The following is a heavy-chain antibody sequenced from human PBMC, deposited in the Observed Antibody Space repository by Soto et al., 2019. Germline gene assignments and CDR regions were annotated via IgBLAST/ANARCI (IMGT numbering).Heavy chain of an antibody. CDR1: GGSFSGYY. V-gene: IGHV4-34*01. CDR2: INHSGST. J-gene: IGHJ6*03. Sequence: SETLSLTCAFYGGSFSGYYWSWIRQPPGKGLEWIGEINHSGSTNYNPSLKSRVTISVDTSKNQFSLKLSSVTAADTAVYYCARRIYYYYYYMDVWGKGTTVTVSS. CDR3: ARRIYYYYYYMDV.